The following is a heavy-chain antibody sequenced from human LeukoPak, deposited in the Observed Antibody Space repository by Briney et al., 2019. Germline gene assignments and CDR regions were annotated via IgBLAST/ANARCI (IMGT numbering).Heavy chain of an antibody. D-gene: IGHD5-18*01. Sequence: SETLSLTCIVSGGSISSSSYSWGWIRQPPGKGLEWIGYIYYSGSTNYNPSLKSRVTISVDTSKNQFSLKLSSVTAADTAVYYCATLGYTYGPFDYWGQGTLVTVSS. J-gene: IGHJ4*02. CDR1: GGSISSSSYS. V-gene: IGHV4-61*05. CDR3: ATLGYTYGPFDY. CDR2: IYYSGST.